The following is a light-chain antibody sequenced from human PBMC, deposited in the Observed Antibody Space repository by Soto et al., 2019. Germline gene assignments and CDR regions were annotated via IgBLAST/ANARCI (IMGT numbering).Light chain of an antibody. CDR1: QDITNY. CDR3: QQYDNLPLLT. J-gene: IGKJ4*01. V-gene: IGKV1-33*01. Sequence: DIQMTQSPSSLSASVGDRVTITCQASQDITNYLNWYQQKPGKAPKLLIYDASHLETGVPSRFIGSGSGTDFTFTISSLKPEDFATYYCQQYDNLPLLTFGGGTRVEIK. CDR2: DAS.